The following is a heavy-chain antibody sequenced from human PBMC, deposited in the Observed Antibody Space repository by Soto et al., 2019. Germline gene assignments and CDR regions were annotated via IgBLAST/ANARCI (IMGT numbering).Heavy chain of an antibody. CDR3: PRGYDSSGYYYFDY. Sequence: GGSLRLSCAASGFTFSSYNMQWARQATGKGLEWVSAIGTAGDTYYPGSVKGRFTISRENAKNYLYLQMNSLRAGDTAVYYCPRGYDSSGYYYFDYWGQGTLVTVSS. V-gene: IGHV3-13*01. J-gene: IGHJ4*02. D-gene: IGHD3-22*01. CDR1: GFTFSSYN. CDR2: IGTAGDT.